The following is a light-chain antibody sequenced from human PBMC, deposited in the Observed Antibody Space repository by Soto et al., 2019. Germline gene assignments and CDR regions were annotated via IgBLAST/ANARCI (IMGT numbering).Light chain of an antibody. CDR2: GAS. V-gene: IGKV3-15*01. CDR1: QNVDIS. CDR3: QQYHKWPPYT. Sequence: DIVMTQSPATLSVSPGERATLSCRASQNVDISLAWYQQKPGQAPRLLIYGASTRATSTPARFSGSGSGTEFTLIISSLQSGDFAVYYCQQYHKWPPYTFGQGTKLEIK. J-gene: IGKJ2*01.